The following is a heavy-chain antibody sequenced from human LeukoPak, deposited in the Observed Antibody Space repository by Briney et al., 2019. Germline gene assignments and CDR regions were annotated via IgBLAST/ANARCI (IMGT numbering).Heavy chain of an antibody. J-gene: IGHJ5*02. CDR1: GGTFSSYA. CDR3: ARGXXTXXGVIXSNWFDP. CDR2: IIPILGIA. V-gene: IGHV1-69*04. D-gene: IGHD3-16*02. Sequence: ASVKVSCKASGGTFSSYAISWVRQAPGQGLEWMGRIIPILGIANYAQKFQGRVTITADKSTSTAYMELSSLRSEDTAVYYCARGXXTXXGVIXSNWFDPWGQGTLVTV.